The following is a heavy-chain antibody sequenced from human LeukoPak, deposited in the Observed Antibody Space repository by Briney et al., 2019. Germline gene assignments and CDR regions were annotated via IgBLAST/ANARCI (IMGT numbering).Heavy chain of an antibody. D-gene: IGHD3-10*01. J-gene: IGHJ3*02. V-gene: IGHV3-21*01. CDR1: GFTFSSCS. CDR2: ISSSSSYI. Sequence: GGSLRLSCAASGFTFSSCSMNWVRRAPGKGLEWVSSISSSSSYIYYADSVKGRFTISRDNAKNSLYLQMNSLRAEHTAVYYCARIIAHAFDIRGQGRMVTVSS. CDR3: ARIIAHAFDI.